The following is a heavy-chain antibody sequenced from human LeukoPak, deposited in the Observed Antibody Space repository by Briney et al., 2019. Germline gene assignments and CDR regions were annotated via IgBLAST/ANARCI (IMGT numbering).Heavy chain of an antibody. Sequence: SVKVSCKASGYTFTSYGISWVRQAPGQGLEWMGGIIPIFGTANYAQKFQGRVTITADESTSTAYMELSSLRSEDTAVYYCARAYSSGWNFDYWGQGTLVTVSS. V-gene: IGHV1-69*13. D-gene: IGHD3-22*01. J-gene: IGHJ4*02. CDR1: GYTFTSYG. CDR3: ARAYSSGWNFDY. CDR2: IIPIFGTA.